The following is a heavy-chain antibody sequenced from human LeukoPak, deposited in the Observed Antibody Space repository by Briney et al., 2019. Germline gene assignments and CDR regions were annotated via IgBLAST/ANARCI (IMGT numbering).Heavy chain of an antibody. D-gene: IGHD2-2*01. CDR1: GYAFTSYD. V-gene: IGHV1-8*01. J-gene: IGHJ6*02. CDR2: MNPNSGNA. Sequence: ASVKVSCKASGYAFTSYDINWVRQASGQGLEWMGWMNPNSGNAGYAQKFQGRVTMTRGTSITTAYMELSSLRSEDTAVYYCAKGSEPAANHYHYYGMDVWGQGTTVTVSS. CDR3: AKGSEPAANHYHYYGMDV.